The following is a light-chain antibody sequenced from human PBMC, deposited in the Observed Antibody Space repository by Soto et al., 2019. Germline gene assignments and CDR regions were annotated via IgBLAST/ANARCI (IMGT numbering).Light chain of an antibody. CDR2: DVS. CDR3: QKYNSASPD. J-gene: IGKJ4*01. Sequence: EIVLTQSPATLSLSPGERVTLSCRASQSVSNSLAWYQQKPGQPPRLLLYDVSNRATGIPARFSGSGSGTDFTLTITSLEPEDFATYYCQKYNSASPDFGGGTKVDIK. V-gene: IGKV3-11*01. CDR1: QSVSNS.